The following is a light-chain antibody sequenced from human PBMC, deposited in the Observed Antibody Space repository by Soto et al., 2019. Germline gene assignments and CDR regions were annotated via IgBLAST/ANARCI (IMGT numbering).Light chain of an antibody. CDR3: QESYTSPAVS. Sequence: DIQMTQSPSALSASLGDRCTTTFRASQNIDNYLNWYQLKPGKAPKLLIYATSTLQSGVPSRFSGSGSGTEFTLTISSLQAEDFATYFCQESYTSPAVSFGGGTKVDIK. CDR1: QNIDNY. CDR2: ATS. V-gene: IGKV1-39*01. J-gene: IGKJ4*01.